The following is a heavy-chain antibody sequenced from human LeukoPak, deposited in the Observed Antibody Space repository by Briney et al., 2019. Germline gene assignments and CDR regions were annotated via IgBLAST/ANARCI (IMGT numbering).Heavy chain of an antibody. D-gene: IGHD7-27*01. CDR1: SDSINSTSYY. CDR3: ARLSPLTGAYYYMDV. CDR2: IFYRGST. Sequence: SETLSLTCTVSSDSINSTSYYWGWIRQPPGKGLEWIGNIFYRGSTYYNPSLKSRVTLSVDTSNNQFSLKLSSTTATDTAIYYCARLSPLTGAYYYMDVWGKGTTVTVSS. V-gene: IGHV4-39*01. J-gene: IGHJ6*03.